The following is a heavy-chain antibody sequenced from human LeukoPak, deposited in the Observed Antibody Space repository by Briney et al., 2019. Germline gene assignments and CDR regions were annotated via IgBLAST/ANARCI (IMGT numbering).Heavy chain of an antibody. V-gene: IGHV3-30-3*01. D-gene: IGHD6-19*01. Sequence: HSGGSLRLSCAASGFTFSTYAMHWVRQAPGKGLEWVTVISFDGSDKYYIDSVKGRFTIPRDNSKNTLYLEMNSLSAEDTALYYCARDWQWLVDQWGQGTLVTVSS. CDR1: GFTFSTYA. J-gene: IGHJ4*02. CDR2: ISFDGSDK. CDR3: ARDWQWLVDQ.